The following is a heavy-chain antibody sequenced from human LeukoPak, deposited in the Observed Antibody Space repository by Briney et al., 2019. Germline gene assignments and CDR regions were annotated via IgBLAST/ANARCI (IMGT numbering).Heavy chain of an antibody. Sequence: PGRSLRLSCAASGFTFDDYAMHWVRQAPGKGLECVSGISWNSGDIDYADSVKGRFTISRDNAKNSLYLQMNSLRPEDTALYYCAKDKGGYSNSHPFDHWGQGILVTVSS. CDR1: GFTFDDYA. D-gene: IGHD6-13*01. CDR3: AKDKGGYSNSHPFDH. V-gene: IGHV3-9*01. J-gene: IGHJ4*02. CDR2: ISWNSGDI.